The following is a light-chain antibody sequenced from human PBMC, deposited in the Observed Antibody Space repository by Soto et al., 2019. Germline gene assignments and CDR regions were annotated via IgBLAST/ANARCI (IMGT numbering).Light chain of an antibody. CDR2: DAS. J-gene: IGKJ5*01. Sequence: DIQLIQSXSFLSASVGDRVAITCRDPQGISSYLAWXQRQXGXAPXXXXFDASTLQGGGPSRFSGSGSGTEFTRTISSLQPEDFATYYGQQLNSYPITFGQGTRLEIK. CDR1: QGISSY. V-gene: IGKV1-9*01. CDR3: QQLNSYPIT.